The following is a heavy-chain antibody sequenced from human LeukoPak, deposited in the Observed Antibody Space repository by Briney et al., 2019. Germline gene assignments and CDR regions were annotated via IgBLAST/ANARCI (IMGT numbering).Heavy chain of an antibody. Sequence: ASVKVSCKASGGTFSSYAISWVRQAPGQGLEWMGRIIPIFGTANYAQKLQGRVTITTDESTSTAYMELSSLRSEDTAVYYCARDMAVAETGSDYWGQGTLVTVSS. J-gene: IGHJ4*02. CDR3: ARDMAVAETGSDY. CDR2: IIPIFGTA. V-gene: IGHV1-69*05. CDR1: GGTFSSYA. D-gene: IGHD6-19*01.